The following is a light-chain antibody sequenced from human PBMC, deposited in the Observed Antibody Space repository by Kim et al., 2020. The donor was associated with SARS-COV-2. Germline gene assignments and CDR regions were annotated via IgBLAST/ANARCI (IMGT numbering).Light chain of an antibody. CDR3: QQYHSRPPLK. CDR1: EDVRGD. V-gene: IGKV3-15*01. J-gene: IGKJ1*01. CDR2: DAS. Sequence: DIFLTQSPATLSVSPGDRATLSCRTSEDVRGDLAWYQQRPGQAPRLLIYDASTRATDIPARITGSGSGTEFTLTITNLQSEDFSLYYCQQYHSRPPLKFGQGTKVDIK.